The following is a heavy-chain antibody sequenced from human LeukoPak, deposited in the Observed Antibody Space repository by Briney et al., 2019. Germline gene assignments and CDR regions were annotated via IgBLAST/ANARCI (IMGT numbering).Heavy chain of an antibody. J-gene: IGHJ5*02. D-gene: IGHD3-10*01. Sequence: SETLSLTCTVSGGSISSSSYYWGWIRQPLGKGLEWIGSIYYSGSTYYNPSLKSRVTISVDTSKNQSSLKLSSVTAADTAVYYCARGLLWFGPTNWFDPWGQGTLVTVSS. CDR1: GGSISSSSYY. CDR3: ARGLLWFGPTNWFDP. V-gene: IGHV4-39*07. CDR2: IYYSGST.